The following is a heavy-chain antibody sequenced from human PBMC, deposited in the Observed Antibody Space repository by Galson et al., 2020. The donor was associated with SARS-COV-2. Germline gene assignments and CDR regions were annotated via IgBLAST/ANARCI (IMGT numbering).Heavy chain of an antibody. Sequence: TGGSLRLSCAASGFTFSTYAMHWVRQAPGQGLEWVAVISNDGSNRYYADSVKGRFTISRDNSKNTLYVQMNSLRAEDTAVYYCARGLRFGELLSPFDYWGQGTLVTVSS. J-gene: IGHJ4*02. CDR3: ARGLRFGELLSPFDY. CDR1: GFTFSTYA. V-gene: IGHV3-30-3*01. D-gene: IGHD3-10*01. CDR2: ISNDGSNR.